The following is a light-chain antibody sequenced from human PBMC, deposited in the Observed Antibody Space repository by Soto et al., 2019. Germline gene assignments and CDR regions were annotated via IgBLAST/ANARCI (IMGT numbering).Light chain of an antibody. CDR2: GAS. J-gene: IGKJ2*01. V-gene: IGKV3-15*01. CDR1: QSINSE. Sequence: EIVMTQSPATLSLSPGERAALSCRASQSINSELDWYQQKPGQPPRLLIYGASTRATGVPARFTGSESGSELTLTISGLQSKDFAVYYCQQGHNWPLTFGQGTRLQI. CDR3: QQGHNWPLT.